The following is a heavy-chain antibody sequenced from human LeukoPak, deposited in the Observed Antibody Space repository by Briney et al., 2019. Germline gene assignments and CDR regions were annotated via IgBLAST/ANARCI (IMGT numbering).Heavy chain of an antibody. Sequence: PGGSLRLSCAASGFTFSSYWMSWVRQAPGKGLEWVANIKQDGSEKYYVDSVKGRFTISRDNAKNSLYLQMNSLRAEDTAVYYCARATEWLLYYYYMDVWGKGTTVTVSS. CDR1: GFTFSSYW. D-gene: IGHD3-3*01. CDR2: IKQDGSEK. J-gene: IGHJ6*03. CDR3: ARATEWLLYYYYMDV. V-gene: IGHV3-7*01.